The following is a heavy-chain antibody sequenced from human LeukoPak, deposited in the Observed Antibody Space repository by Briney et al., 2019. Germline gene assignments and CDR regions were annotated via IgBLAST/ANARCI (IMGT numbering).Heavy chain of an antibody. D-gene: IGHD4-23*01. CDR1: GYTFTSYY. CDR2: INPSGGST. CDR3: ARVGYGGYFDY. J-gene: IGHJ4*02. Sequence: ASVKVSCKASGYTFTSYYMHWVRQAPGQGLEWMGIINPSGGSTSYAQKFQGRVTMTRDTSTSTVYMELSSMRSEDTAVYYCARVGYGGYFDYWGQGTLVTVTA. V-gene: IGHV1-46*03.